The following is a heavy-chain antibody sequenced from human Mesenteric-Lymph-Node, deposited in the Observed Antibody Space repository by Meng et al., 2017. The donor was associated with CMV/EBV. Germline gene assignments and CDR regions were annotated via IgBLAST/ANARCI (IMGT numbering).Heavy chain of an antibody. V-gene: IGHV4-34*01. CDR3: ARDYSGRYQGFDP. CDR2: INHSGST. CDR1: GGSFSGYY. D-gene: IGHD6-13*01. Sequence: CAVYGGSFSGYYWSWIRQPPGKGLEWIGEINHSGSTNYNPSLKSRVTISVDTSKNQFSLKLSSVTAADTAVYYCARDYSGRYQGFDPWGQGTLVTVSS. J-gene: IGHJ5*02.